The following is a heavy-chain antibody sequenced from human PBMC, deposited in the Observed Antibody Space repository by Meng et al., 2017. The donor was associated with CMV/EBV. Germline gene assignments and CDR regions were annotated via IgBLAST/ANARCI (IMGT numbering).Heavy chain of an antibody. Sequence: ESLKISCTVSGGSISSSTYYWSWIRQPPGKGLEWIGEINHSGSTNYNPSLKSRVTISVDTSKNQFSLKLRSVTAADTAVYYCARANLYYDFWSGKRLYYYGMDVWGQGTTVTVSS. J-gene: IGHJ6*02. CDR3: ARANLYYDFWSGKRLYYYGMDV. CDR1: GGSISSSTYY. CDR2: INHSGST. V-gene: IGHV4-39*07. D-gene: IGHD3-3*01.